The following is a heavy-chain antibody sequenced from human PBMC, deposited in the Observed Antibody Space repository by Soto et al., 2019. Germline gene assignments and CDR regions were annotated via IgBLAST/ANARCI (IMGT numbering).Heavy chain of an antibody. CDR1: GYTFTGYY. D-gene: IGHD1-26*01. J-gene: IGHJ4*02. CDR3: ARSSGETIVGATWRVLVGFDY. V-gene: IGHV1-2*04. CDR2: INPNSGGT. Sequence: QVQLVQSGAEVKKPGASVKVSCKASGYTFTGYYMHWVRQAPGQGLEWMGWINPNSGGTNYAQKLQGWAPMTGDTSISTAYMELSRLRSEDTAVYYCARSSGETIVGATWRVLVGFDYWGQGTLVTVSS.